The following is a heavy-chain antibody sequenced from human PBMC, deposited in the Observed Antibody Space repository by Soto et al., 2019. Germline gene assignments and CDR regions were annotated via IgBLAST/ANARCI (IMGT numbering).Heavy chain of an antibody. Sequence: QVQLQESGPGLVKPSETLSLTCTVSGGSISSYYWSWIRQPPGKGLEWIGYFYYSGSTNYNPSLKSPVTLSVDTSKNQVSLKLSSVTAADTAVYYCARGGWKLFDYWGQGTLVTVSS. CDR3: ARGGWKLFDY. D-gene: IGHD6-19*01. V-gene: IGHV4-59*01. CDR2: FYYSGST. CDR1: GGSISSYY. J-gene: IGHJ4*02.